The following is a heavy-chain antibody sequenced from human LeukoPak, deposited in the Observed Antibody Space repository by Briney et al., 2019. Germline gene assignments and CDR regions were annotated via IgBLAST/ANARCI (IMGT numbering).Heavy chain of an antibody. J-gene: IGHJ4*02. CDR3: AKAYSGYFDY. CDR2: IRYDGSNK. V-gene: IGHV3-30*02. CDR1: GFTFSSYD. Sequence: GGSLRLSCAASGFTFSSYDMDWVRQALGKGLEWVAFIRYDGSNKYYADSVKGRFTISRDNSKNTLYLQMHSLRAEDTAVYYCAKAYSGYFDYWGQGTLVTVSS. D-gene: IGHD2-15*01.